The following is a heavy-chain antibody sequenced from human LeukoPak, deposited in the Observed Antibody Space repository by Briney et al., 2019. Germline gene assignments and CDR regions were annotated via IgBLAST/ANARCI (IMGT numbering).Heavy chain of an antibody. V-gene: IGHV3-48*03. Sequence: GGSLRLSCAASGFTFSSYEMNWVRQAPGKGLEWVSYISSSGSTIYYADSVKGRFTISRDNAKNTLYLQMNSLRVEDTAIYYCARDPYNGAYSEGYYYYYMDVWGKGTTVTVSS. CDR3: ARDPYNGAYSEGYYYYYMDV. D-gene: IGHD1-1*01. CDR2: ISSSGSTI. CDR1: GFTFSSYE. J-gene: IGHJ6*03.